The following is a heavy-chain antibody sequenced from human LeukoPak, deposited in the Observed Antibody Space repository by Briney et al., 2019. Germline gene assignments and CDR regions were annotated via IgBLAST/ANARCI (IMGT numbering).Heavy chain of an antibody. J-gene: IGHJ4*02. CDR2: IYNSGNT. D-gene: IGHD3-22*01. V-gene: IGHV4-4*07. Sequence: PSEILSLTCTVSGGSISTNYWSWIRQPAGKGLEWIGRIYNSGNTNYSPSLESRVTMSADTSKNQFSLKLSSVTAADTAVYYCARGTFDSSGYYLFDYWGQGTLVTVSS. CDR1: GGSISTNY. CDR3: ARGTFDSSGYYLFDY.